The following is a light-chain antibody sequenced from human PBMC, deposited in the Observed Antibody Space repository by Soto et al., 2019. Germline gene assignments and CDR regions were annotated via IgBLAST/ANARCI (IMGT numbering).Light chain of an antibody. Sequence: LTQPASVSGSPGQSITISCTGTSSDVGGYNLVSWYQQHPGKAPKLMIYEGSKRPSGVSNLFSGSKSGNTASLTISGLQAEDEADYYCCSYAGSSTFLYVFGTGTKVTVL. J-gene: IGLJ1*01. CDR3: CSYAGSSTFLYV. CDR1: SSDVGGYNL. V-gene: IGLV2-23*03. CDR2: EGS.